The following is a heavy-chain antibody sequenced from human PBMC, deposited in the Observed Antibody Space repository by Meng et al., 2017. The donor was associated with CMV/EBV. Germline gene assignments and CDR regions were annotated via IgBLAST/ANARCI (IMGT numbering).Heavy chain of an antibody. J-gene: IGHJ4*02. V-gene: IGHV4-39*07. CDR1: GESINNIRSC. CDR3: AREIVVVPAAIDYFDY. D-gene: IGHD2-2*02. Sequence: SETLSLTCSVSGESINNIRSCWGWIRQSPGTGLEWIASIFHTGNTFYNPSLKSRVSVSVEVSKNQFSLKLSSVTAADTAVYYCAREIVVVPAAIDYFDYWGQGTLVTVSS. CDR2: IFHTGNT.